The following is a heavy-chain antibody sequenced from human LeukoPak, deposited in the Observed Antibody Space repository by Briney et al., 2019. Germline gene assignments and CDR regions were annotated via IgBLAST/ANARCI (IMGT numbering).Heavy chain of an antibody. V-gene: IGHV3-30*04. CDR3: ARYRSIVVETAFDY. Sequence: GGSLRLSCAASGFTFSSYAMHWVRQAPGKGLEWVAVISYNGSNKYYADSVKGRFTISRDNSKNTLYLQMNSLRAEDTAVYYCARYRSIVVETAFDYWGQGILVTVSS. CDR2: ISYNGSNK. D-gene: IGHD2-21*02. CDR1: GFTFSSYA. J-gene: IGHJ4*02.